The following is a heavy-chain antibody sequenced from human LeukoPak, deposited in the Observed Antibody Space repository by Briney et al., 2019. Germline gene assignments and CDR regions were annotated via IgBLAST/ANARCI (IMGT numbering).Heavy chain of an antibody. V-gene: IGHV3-11*01. J-gene: IGHJ5*02. D-gene: IGHD3/OR15-3a*01. CDR1: GFTFSDYY. CDR2: TSNSGTAK. Sequence: GGSLRLSCAASGFTFSDYYMTWIRQAPGKGLEWVSYTSNSGTAKYYADSVKGRFTISRDNAKNSLYLQLNSLRADDTAVYYCARRVIRGLNGWFDPWGQGTLVTVSS. CDR3: ARRVIRGLNGWFDP.